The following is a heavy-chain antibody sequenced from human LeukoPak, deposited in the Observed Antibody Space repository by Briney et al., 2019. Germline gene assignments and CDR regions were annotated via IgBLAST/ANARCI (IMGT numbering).Heavy chain of an antibody. Sequence: SETLSLTCTVSGGSISSYYWSWIRQHPGKGLEWIGYIYYSGSTYYNPSLKSRVTISVDTSKNQFSLKLSSVTAADTAVYYCARVPYGPGSRFDPWGQGTLVTVSS. CDR3: ARVPYGPGSRFDP. CDR2: IYYSGST. CDR1: GGSISSYY. V-gene: IGHV4-59*06. J-gene: IGHJ5*02. D-gene: IGHD3-10*01.